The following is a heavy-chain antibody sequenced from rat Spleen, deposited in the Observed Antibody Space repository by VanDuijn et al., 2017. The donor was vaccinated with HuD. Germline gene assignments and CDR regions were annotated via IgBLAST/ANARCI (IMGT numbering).Heavy chain of an antibody. V-gene: IGHV2-41*01. J-gene: IGHJ2*01. CDR2: IWSSGGT. CDR1: GFSLTNYI. Sequence: QVQLKESGPGLVQPSQTLSLTCTVAGFSLTNYIVHWVRQPPGKGLEWMGIIWSSGGTQYNSALKSRLSISRDTSKSQVFLQMKSLQTEDTATYYCARRESYFDYWGQGVMVTVSS. CDR3: ARRESYFDY.